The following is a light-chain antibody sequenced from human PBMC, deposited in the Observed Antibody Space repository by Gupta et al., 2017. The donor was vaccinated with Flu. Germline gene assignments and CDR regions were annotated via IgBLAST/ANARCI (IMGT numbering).Light chain of an antibody. CDR1: DSNVGINS. J-gene: IGLJ3*02. V-gene: IGLV1-44*01. Sequence: SDSNVGINSVNWYQQFPGMAPKLLIYGNDLRPSGVPDRFSGSKSGASASLAISGLQSEDEADYFCEAWDDSLNGPLFGGGTKLTVL. CDR2: GND. CDR3: EAWDDSLNGPL.